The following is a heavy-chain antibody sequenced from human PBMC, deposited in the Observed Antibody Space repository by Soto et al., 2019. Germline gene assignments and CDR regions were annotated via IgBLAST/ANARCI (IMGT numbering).Heavy chain of an antibody. CDR2: ISYDGSNK. CDR3: AREYSAGWFDP. V-gene: IGHV3-30-3*01. D-gene: IGHD6-19*01. J-gene: IGHJ5*02. Sequence: QVQLVESGGGVVQPGRSLRLSCAASGFTFSIYAMHWVRQAPGKGLEWVAVISYDGSNKYYADSVKGRFTISRDNSKKPVYLQMNSLRAEDSAVYYCAREYSAGWFDPWGQGTLVTVSS. CDR1: GFTFSIYA.